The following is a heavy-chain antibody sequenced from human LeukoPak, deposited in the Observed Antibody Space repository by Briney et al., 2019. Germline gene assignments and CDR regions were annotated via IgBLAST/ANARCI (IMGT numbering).Heavy chain of an antibody. V-gene: IGHV3-30*01. D-gene: IGHD3-3*01. CDR1: GFTFGSYA. Sequence: GGSLRLSCAASGFTFGSYAMHWVRQAPGKGLEWVAVISYDGSNKYYADSVKGRFTISRDNSKNTLYLQMNSLRAEDTAVYYCARDGYYDFWSATSGGVFQHWGQGTLVTVSS. CDR3: ARDGYYDFWSATSGGVFQH. J-gene: IGHJ1*01. CDR2: ISYDGSNK.